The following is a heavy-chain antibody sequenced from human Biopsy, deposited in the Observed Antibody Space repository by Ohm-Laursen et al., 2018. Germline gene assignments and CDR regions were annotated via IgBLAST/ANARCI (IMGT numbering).Heavy chain of an antibody. Sequence: EASVKVSCKASGYTFSSYGINWVRQAPGQGLEWSGWISTYNGNTNYAQNLQGRVTMTTDTSTSTAYMELRSLRSDDTAVYYCARGGTLVVVPTAVLHSFDIWGQGTMVTVSS. V-gene: IGHV1-18*01. CDR3: ARGGTLVVVPTAVLHSFDI. CDR1: GYTFSSYG. J-gene: IGHJ3*02. D-gene: IGHD2-2*01. CDR2: ISTYNGNT.